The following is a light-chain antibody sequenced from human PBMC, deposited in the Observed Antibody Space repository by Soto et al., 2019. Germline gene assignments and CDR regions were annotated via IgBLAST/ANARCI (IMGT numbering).Light chain of an antibody. CDR1: QSIKNW. J-gene: IGKJ3*01. CDR3: QQYSSYSQFT. Sequence: DIQMTQSPSTLSASVGDRVTITCRASQSIKNWLAWYQQKPGEAPKLLIYKASTLESGVPSRFGGSGSGTEFTLTISCLQPDDVATYYCQQYSSYSQFTFGPGTKVDIK. V-gene: IGKV1-5*03. CDR2: KAS.